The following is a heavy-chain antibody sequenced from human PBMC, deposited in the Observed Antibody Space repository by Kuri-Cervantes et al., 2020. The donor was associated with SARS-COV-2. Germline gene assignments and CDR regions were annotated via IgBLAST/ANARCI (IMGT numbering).Heavy chain of an antibody. Sequence: SETLSLTCTVSGGSISSYYWSWIRQPPGKGLEWIGYIYSSGRTNYNPSLKSRATILVDTSKNQFSLKLSSMTAADTAVYYCARHSPASKSGWTLFDYWGQGTLVTVSS. V-gene: IGHV4-59*08. CDR1: GGSISSYY. CDR3: ARHSPASKSGWTLFDY. CDR2: IYSSGRT. D-gene: IGHD6-19*01. J-gene: IGHJ4*02.